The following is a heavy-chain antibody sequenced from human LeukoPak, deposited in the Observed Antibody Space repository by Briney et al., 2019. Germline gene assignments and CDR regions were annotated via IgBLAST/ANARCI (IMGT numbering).Heavy chain of an antibody. V-gene: IGHV3-7*01. CDR2: INQEGSEM. J-gene: IGHJ2*01. CDR3: ARDQGSMIVVRMTNWYFDL. CDR1: GFTFSNYW. D-gene: IGHD3-22*01. Sequence: GGSLRLSCAASGFTFSNYWMSWVRQAPGKGLEWLAYINQEGSEMYYVDSVKGRFTISRDNGKNSLYLQINSLRADDTAVYYCARDQGSMIVVRMTNWYFDLWGRGTLVTVSS.